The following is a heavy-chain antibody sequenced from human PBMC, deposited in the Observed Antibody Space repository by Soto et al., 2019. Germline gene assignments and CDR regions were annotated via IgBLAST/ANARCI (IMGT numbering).Heavy chain of an antibody. Sequence: QVQLQESGPGLVKPSETLSLTCTVSGGSVSSGSYYWSWIRQPPGKGLEWIGYIYYSGSTNYNPSLKSRVTISVDTSKNQFSLKLSSVTAADTAVYYCARDFGGSGWYFDYWGQGTLVTVSS. CDR1: GGSVSSGSYY. D-gene: IGHD6-19*01. J-gene: IGHJ4*02. V-gene: IGHV4-61*01. CDR2: IYYSGST. CDR3: ARDFGGSGWYFDY.